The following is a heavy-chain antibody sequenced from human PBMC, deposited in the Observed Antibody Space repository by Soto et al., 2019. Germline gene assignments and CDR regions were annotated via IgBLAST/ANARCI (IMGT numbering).Heavy chain of an antibody. CDR3: AKSQFGLVYYCDSSGSFDY. CDR1: GFTFSNFG. CDR2: ISYDGSNK. Sequence: AGGSLRLSCAASGFTFSNFGMQWVRQAPGKGLEWVAVISYDGSNKYYVDSVKGRFTISRDNSKNTLYLQMNSLRAEDTAVYYCAKSQFGLVYYCDSSGSFDYWDQGTLVTVSS. D-gene: IGHD3-22*01. V-gene: IGHV3-30*18. J-gene: IGHJ4*02.